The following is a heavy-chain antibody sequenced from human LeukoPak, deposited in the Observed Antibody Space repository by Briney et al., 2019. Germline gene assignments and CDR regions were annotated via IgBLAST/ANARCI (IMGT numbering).Heavy chain of an antibody. D-gene: IGHD5-18*01. J-gene: IGHJ4*02. CDR1: GFTFSSYA. V-gene: IGHV4-59*01. CDR3: ARDARGYSYGPFDY. CDR2: IYYSGST. Sequence: GSLRLSCAASGFTFSSYAMSWIRQPPGKGLEWIGYIYYSGSTNYNPSLKSRVTISVDTSKNQFSLKLSSVTAADTAVYYCARDARGYSYGPFDYWGQGTLVTVSS.